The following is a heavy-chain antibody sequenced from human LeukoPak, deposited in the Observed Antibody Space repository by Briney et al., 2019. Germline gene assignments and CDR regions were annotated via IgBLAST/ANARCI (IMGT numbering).Heavy chain of an antibody. D-gene: IGHD6-19*01. CDR2: INPNSGGT. V-gene: IGHV1-2*06. CDR3: ARGRSGWYFIDY. J-gene: IGHJ4*02. CDR1: GYTFISYG. Sequence: GASVKVSCKASGYTFISYGISWVLQAPGQGLEWMGRINPNSGGTNYAQKFQGRVTMTRDTSISTAYMELSRLRSDDTAVYYCARGRSGWYFIDYWGQGTLVTVSS.